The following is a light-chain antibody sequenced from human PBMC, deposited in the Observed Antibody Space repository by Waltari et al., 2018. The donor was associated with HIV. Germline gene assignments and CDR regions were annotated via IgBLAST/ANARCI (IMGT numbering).Light chain of an antibody. CDR2: ENN. CDR3: ETGSGSVTVPV. CDR1: TSNIEMTY. V-gene: IGLV1-51*01. J-gene: IGLJ1*01. Sequence: QSVLTQPPSVSAAPGQKVTISCAASTSNIEMTYVSWYQQFPGTAPKLLIYENNKRPSGISDRFSGSKSGTSATLDIAGLQTGDEADYYCETGSGSVTVPVFGSGTKVTVL.